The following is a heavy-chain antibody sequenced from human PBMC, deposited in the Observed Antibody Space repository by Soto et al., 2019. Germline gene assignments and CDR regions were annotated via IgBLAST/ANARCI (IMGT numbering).Heavy chain of an antibody. J-gene: IGHJ4*02. Sequence: GGSLRLSCAASGFTFSSYGRHWVRQAPGKGLEWVAVISYDGSNKYYADSVKGRFTTSRDNSKNTLYLQMNSLRAEDTAVYYCAKDLTYDYGDYVSYWGQGTLVTVSS. V-gene: IGHV3-30*18. D-gene: IGHD4-17*01. CDR2: ISYDGSNK. CDR1: GFTFSSYG. CDR3: AKDLTYDYGDYVSY.